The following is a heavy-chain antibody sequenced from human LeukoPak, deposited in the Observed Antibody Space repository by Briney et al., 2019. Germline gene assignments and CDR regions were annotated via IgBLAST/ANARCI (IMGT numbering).Heavy chain of an antibody. CDR1: GGSIGFYY. V-gene: IGHV4-59*01. J-gene: IGHJ4*02. Sequence: SETLSLTCTVSGGSIGFYYWNWIRQPRGMGLEWIGCAYYNGSSNYNPSLKSRVTISVDTSKIQFSLKLSSVTAADTAVYYCARSIKRGLFDYWGQGSLVTVSS. CDR3: ARSIKRGLFDY. D-gene: IGHD3-10*01. CDR2: AYYNGSS.